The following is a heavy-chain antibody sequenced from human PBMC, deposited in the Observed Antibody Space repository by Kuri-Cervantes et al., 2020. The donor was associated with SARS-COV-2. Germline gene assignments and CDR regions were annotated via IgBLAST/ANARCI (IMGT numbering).Heavy chain of an antibody. V-gene: IGHV3-23*01. CDR2: ISGSGGST. CDR3: AKAYSSGWYQGYGNIDY. Sequence: GESLKISCAASGFTFSSYAMSWVRQAPGKGLEWVSAISGSGGSTYYADSVKGRFTISRDNSKNTLYLQVNSLRAEDTAVYYCAKAYSSGWYQGYGNIDYWGQGTLVTVSS. D-gene: IGHD6-19*01. CDR1: GFTFSSYA. J-gene: IGHJ4*02.